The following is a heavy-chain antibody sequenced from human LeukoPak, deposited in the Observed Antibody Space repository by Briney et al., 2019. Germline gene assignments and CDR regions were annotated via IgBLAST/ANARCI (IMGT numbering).Heavy chain of an antibody. CDR3: RYSRGWYQVDY. V-gene: IGHV4-59*11. D-gene: IGHD6-19*01. J-gene: IGHJ4*02. Sequence: PSETLSLTCTVSGGSISSPYWSWTRHPRGRGRESIGYISYSGSTDYNPSLKSRVTISVDTSKNQFSLELRPVTAAATAVYYCRYSRGWYQVDYWGQGTLVTVSS. CDR1: GGSISSPY. CDR2: ISYSGST.